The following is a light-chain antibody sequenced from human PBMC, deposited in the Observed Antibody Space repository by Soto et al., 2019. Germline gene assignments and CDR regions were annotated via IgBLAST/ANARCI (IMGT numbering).Light chain of an antibody. CDR2: GAS. Sequence: EIVLTQSPATLSLSPGERATLSCRASQSVARYLAWYQQRPGQAPRLLIYGASNRVPGIPARFSGSGSGTDFTLTISSLEPEDFAVYYCQQRSNWPPITFGQGTRLDIK. CDR1: QSVARY. CDR3: QQRSNWPPIT. V-gene: IGKV3-11*01. J-gene: IGKJ5*01.